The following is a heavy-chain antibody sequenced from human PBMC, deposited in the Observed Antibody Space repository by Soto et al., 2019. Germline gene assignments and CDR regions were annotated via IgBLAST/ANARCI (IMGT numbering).Heavy chain of an antibody. D-gene: IGHD2-2*01. CDR3: ARGPTSSRVDY. J-gene: IGHJ4*02. CDR2: INPYNGNT. CDR1: GYTFTRHG. Sequence: ASVKVSCKASGYTFTRHGINWVRQAPGQGLEWLGWINPYNGNTKYAQKVQGRVTMTTDTSTSTAYMDLRSLRSDDTAVYYCARGPTSSRVDYWGQGTLVTVSS. V-gene: IGHV1-18*01.